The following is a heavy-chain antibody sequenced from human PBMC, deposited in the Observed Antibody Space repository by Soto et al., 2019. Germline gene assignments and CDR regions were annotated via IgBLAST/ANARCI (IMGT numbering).Heavy chain of an antibody. J-gene: IGHJ4*02. CDR1: GGSISSSPYY. CDR2: IYYNGKT. V-gene: IGHV4-39*01. Sequence: QLQLQESGPGLVKPSETLSLTCTVSGGSISSSPYYWGWIRQPPGKGLEWIGNIYYNGKTFYNPSLKSRVTISVNTSKNQFSLKLSSVTAADTAVYYCARHGPLSNNWNQLDYWGQGTLVTVSS. D-gene: IGHD1-1*01. CDR3: ARHGPLSNNWNQLDY.